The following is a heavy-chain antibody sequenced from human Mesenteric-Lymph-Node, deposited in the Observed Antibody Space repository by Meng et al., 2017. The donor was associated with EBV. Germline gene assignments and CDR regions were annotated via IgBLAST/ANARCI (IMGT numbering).Heavy chain of an antibody. CDR3: AHRTSNCFDP. Sequence: QITLKESGPTLVKPTQTLTLTCTFSGFSLSTSGVGVCWIRQPPGKALEWLALIYWDDDKRYSPSLKTRLTITKDTSENQVVLTMTNMDPVDAATYYCAHRTSNCFDPWGQGTLVTVSS. CDR1: GFSLSTSGVG. CDR2: IYWDDDK. V-gene: IGHV2-5*02. J-gene: IGHJ5*02.